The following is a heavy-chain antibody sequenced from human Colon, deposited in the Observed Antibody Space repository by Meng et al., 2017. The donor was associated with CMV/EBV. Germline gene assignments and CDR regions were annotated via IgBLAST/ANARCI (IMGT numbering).Heavy chain of an antibody. J-gene: IGHJ3*02. CDR3: AMDTSTDPFDI. D-gene: IGHD2-2*01. CDR1: GGTFSSNT. Sequence: SVKVSCKASGGTFSSNTISWVRQAPGQGLEWMGKITPIVGMTNYAQRFQGRVTINADRSTSTADMELSSLRSEDTAVYYCAMDTSTDPFDIWGQGTLVTVSS. CDR2: ITPIVGMT. V-gene: IGHV1-69*02.